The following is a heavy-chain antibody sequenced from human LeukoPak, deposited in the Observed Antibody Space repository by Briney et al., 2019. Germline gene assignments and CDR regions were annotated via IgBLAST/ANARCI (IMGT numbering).Heavy chain of an antibody. CDR3: ARDSILTGIDY. Sequence: SETLSLTCTVSGYSISSGYYWGWIRQPPGKGLEWIGSIYHSGSTYYNPSLKSRVTISVDTSKNQFSLKLSSVTAADTAVYYCARDSILTGIDYWGQGTLVTVSS. J-gene: IGHJ4*02. CDR1: GYSISSGYY. V-gene: IGHV4-38-2*02. CDR2: IYHSGST. D-gene: IGHD3-9*01.